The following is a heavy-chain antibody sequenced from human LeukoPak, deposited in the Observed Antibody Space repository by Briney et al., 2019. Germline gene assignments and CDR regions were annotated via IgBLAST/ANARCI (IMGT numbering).Heavy chain of an antibody. Sequence: WASVKVSCKASGYTFTGYYMHWVRQAPGQGLEWMGWINPNSGGTNYAQKFQGRVTMTRDTSISTAYMELSRLRSDDTAVYYCARDGIAVAGTWGYWGQGTLVTVSS. D-gene: IGHD6-19*01. CDR3: ARDGIAVAGTWGY. CDR1: GYTFTGYY. J-gene: IGHJ4*02. V-gene: IGHV1-2*02. CDR2: INPNSGGT.